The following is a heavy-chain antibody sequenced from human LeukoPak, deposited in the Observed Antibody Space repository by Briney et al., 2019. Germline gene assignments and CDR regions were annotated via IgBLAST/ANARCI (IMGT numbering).Heavy chain of an antibody. CDR1: GFTFSSYI. V-gene: IGHV3-21*01. J-gene: IGHJ6*04. CDR2: ISSSSSYI. Sequence: GGSLRLSCAASGFTFSSYIMNWVRQAPGKGLGWVSSISSSSSYIYYADSVKGRFTIARDNAKNSLYLQMNSLRAEDTAVYYCARDKGNGMDVWGKGTTVTVSS. CDR3: ARDKGNGMDV.